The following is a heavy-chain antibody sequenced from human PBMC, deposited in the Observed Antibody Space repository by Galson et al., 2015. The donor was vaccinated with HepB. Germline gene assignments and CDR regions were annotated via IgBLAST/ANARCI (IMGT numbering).Heavy chain of an antibody. V-gene: IGHV3-30*18. Sequence: SLRLSCAASGFTFSSYGIHWVRQAPGKGLEWVSFISYDGNNKYYADSVKGRFTISRDNSKNTLFLQMKSLRAEDTAVYYCAKDGAVTTPWGYFDYWGQGTLVTVSS. D-gene: IGHD4-17*01. CDR1: GFTFSSYG. J-gene: IGHJ4*02. CDR2: ISYDGNNK. CDR3: AKDGAVTTPWGYFDY.